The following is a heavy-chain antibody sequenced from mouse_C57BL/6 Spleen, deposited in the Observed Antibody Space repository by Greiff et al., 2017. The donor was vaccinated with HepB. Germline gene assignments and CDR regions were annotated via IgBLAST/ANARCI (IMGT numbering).Heavy chain of an antibody. CDR1: GYAFSSSW. CDR3: ARRAGYPFAY. Sequence: QVQLKESGPELVKPGASVKISCKASGYAFSSSWMNWVKQRPGKGLEWIGRIYPGDGDTNYNGKFKGKATLTADKSSSTAYMQLSSLTSEDSAVYFCARRAGYPFAYWGQGTLVTVSA. CDR2: IYPGDGDT. J-gene: IGHJ3*01. V-gene: IGHV1-82*01. D-gene: IGHD2-2*01.